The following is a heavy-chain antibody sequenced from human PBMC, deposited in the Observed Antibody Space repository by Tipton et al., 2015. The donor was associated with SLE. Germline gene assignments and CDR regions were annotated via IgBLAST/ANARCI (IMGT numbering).Heavy chain of an antibody. Sequence: SLRLSCAASGFTFSSYSMNWVRQAPGKGLEWVSYISSSSSTIYYADSVKGRFTISRDNAKNSLYLQMNSLRAEDTAVYYCAKDMRRYSSSSWYFQHWGQGTLVTVSS. J-gene: IGHJ1*01. CDR1: GFTFSSYS. D-gene: IGHD6-6*01. CDR2: ISSSSSTI. V-gene: IGHV3-48*01. CDR3: AKDMRRYSSSSWYFQH.